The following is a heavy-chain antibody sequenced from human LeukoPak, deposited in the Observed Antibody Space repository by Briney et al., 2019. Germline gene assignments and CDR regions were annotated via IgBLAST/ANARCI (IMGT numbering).Heavy chain of an antibody. Sequence: GGSLRLSCAASGFTVSSNYMSGVRQAPGKGLEWVSVIYSGGSTYYADSVKGRFTISRDNSKNTLFLQMNSLRVEDTAVYSCAKHWYYDILTGYSPLFDYWGQGTLVTVSS. J-gene: IGHJ4*02. V-gene: IGHV3-53*01. CDR3: AKHWYYDILTGYSPLFDY. CDR2: IYSGGST. D-gene: IGHD3-9*01. CDR1: GFTVSSNY.